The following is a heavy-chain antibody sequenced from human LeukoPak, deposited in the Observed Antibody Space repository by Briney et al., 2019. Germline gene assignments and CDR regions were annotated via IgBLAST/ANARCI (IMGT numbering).Heavy chain of an antibody. CDR1: GFTFSSYA. D-gene: IGHD3-22*01. V-gene: IGHV3-23*01. J-gene: IGHJ4*02. Sequence: GGSLRLSCAASGFTFSSYAMSWVRQAPGKGLEWVSAISGSGGRTYYADSVKGRFTISRDNSKNTLYLQMNSLRAEDTAVYYCAKVGRANDSSGYQTTFDYWGQGTLVTVSS. CDR2: ISGSGGRT. CDR3: AKVGRANDSSGYQTTFDY.